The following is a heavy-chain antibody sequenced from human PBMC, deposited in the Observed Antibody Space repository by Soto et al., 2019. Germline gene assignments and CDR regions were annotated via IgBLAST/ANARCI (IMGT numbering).Heavy chain of an antibody. V-gene: IGHV3-33*01. J-gene: IGHJ5*02. Sequence: QVQLVESGGGVVQPGRSLRLSCAASGFTFSSYGMHWVRQAPGKGLEWVAVIWYDGSNKYYADSVKGRFTISRDNSKNTLYLQMNSLRAEDTAVYYCARDRDPYTINNWFDPWGQGTLVTVSS. CDR1: GFTFSSYG. CDR2: IWYDGSNK. D-gene: IGHD3-3*01. CDR3: ARDRDPYTINNWFDP.